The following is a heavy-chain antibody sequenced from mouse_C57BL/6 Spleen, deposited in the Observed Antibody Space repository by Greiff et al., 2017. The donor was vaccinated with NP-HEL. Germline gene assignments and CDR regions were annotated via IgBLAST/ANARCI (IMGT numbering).Heavy chain of an antibody. CDR2: INPNNGGT. D-gene: IGHD3-2*02. J-gene: IGHJ2*01. V-gene: IGHV1-26*01. CDR1: GYTFTDYY. CDR3: ARNLDSAGPV. Sequence: EVQLQQSGPELVKPGASVTISCKASGYTFTDYYMNWVKQSPGKSLEWIGDINPNNGGTSYNQKFKGKATLTVDKSSSTAYMELRSLTSEDSAVYYCARNLDSAGPVWGQGTTLTVSS.